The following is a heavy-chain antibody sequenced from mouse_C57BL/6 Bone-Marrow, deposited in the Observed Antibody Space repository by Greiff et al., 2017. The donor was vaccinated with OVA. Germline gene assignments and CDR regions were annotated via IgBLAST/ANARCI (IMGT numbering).Heavy chain of an antibody. CDR2: ICPGSGST. CDR1: GYTFTDYY. D-gene: IGHD2-2*01. V-gene: IGHV1-75*01. Sequence: QVQLQQSGPELVKPGASVKISCKASGYTFTDYYINWVKQRPGQGLEWIGWICPGSGSTYYNEKFKGKATLTVDKSSSTAYMLLSSLTSEDSAVYFCAREGTMVTTGYYAMDYWGQGTSVTVSS. CDR3: AREGTMVTTGYYAMDY. J-gene: IGHJ4*01.